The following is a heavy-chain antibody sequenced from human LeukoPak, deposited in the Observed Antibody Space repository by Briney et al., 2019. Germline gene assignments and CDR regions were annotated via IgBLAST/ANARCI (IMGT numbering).Heavy chain of an antibody. CDR3: ARDPTTVTSRYYYYYYMDV. J-gene: IGHJ6*03. CDR1: GFTFSSYA. CDR2: ISYDGSNK. D-gene: IGHD4-17*01. Sequence: GRSLRLSCAASGFTFSSYAMHWVRQAPGKGLEWVAVISYDGSNKYYADSVKGRFTISRDNSKNTLYLQMNSLRAEDTAVYYCARDPTTVTSRYYYYYYMDVWGKGTTVTVSS. V-gene: IGHV3-30*04.